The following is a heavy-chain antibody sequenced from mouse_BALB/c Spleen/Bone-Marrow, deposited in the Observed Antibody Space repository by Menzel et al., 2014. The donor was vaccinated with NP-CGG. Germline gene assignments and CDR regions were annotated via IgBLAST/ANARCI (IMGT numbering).Heavy chain of an antibody. CDR3: ARDRGYYKDVGDY. CDR1: GFSLTSYG. CDR2: IWAGGST. J-gene: IGHJ2*01. Sequence: VKLVESGPGLAAPSQSLSITCTVSGFSLTSYGVHWVRQPPGKGLEWLGVIWAGGSTNYNSALMSRLSISKDNSESQVFLKMNSLQTDDTAIYYCARDRGYYKDVGDYWGQGTTLTVSS. V-gene: IGHV2-9*02. D-gene: IGHD2-3*01.